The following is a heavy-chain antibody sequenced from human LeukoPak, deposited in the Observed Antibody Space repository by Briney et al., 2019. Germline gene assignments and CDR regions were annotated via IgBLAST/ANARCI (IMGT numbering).Heavy chain of an antibody. CDR2: INHDGNEK. D-gene: IGHD1-7*01. J-gene: IGHJ4*02. CDR1: GFTFSEYW. V-gene: IGHV3-7*01. CDR3: ARSPATGTTDF. Sequence: GWAVPLSCPVSGFTFSEYWMRWVRQPRWKGREWVADINHDGNEKYYVDSVMGRFTISRDNGKNSLYVQMNSLSVDDTAVYFCARSPATGTTDFWGQATLVTASS.